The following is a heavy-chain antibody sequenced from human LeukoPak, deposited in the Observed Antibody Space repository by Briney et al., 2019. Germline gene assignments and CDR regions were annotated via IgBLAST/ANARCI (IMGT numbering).Heavy chain of an antibody. Sequence: PSQTLSLTCTVSGGSISSGDYYWSWIRQPPGKGLEWIGYIYYRGSTYYNPSLKSRVTISVDTSKNQFSLKLSSVTAADTAVYYCARDLSYDFWSGSPRYFDLWGRGTLVTVSS. J-gene: IGHJ2*01. D-gene: IGHD3-3*01. CDR2: IYYRGST. CDR1: GGSISSGDYY. CDR3: ARDLSYDFWSGSPRYFDL. V-gene: IGHV4-30-4*08.